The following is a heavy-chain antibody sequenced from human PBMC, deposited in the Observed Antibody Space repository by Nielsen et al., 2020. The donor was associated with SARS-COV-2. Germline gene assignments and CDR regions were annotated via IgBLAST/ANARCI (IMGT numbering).Heavy chain of an antibody. J-gene: IGHJ6*02. CDR3: ARMPVEMATITLYYYGMDV. D-gene: IGHD5-24*01. V-gene: IGHV2-70*01. CDR2: IDWDDDK. Sequence: SGPTLVKPTQTLTLTCTFSGFSLSTSGMCVSWIRQPPGKALEWLALIDWDDDKYYSTSLKTRLTVSKDTSKNQVVLTMTNMDPVDTATYYCARMPVEMATITLYYYGMDVWGQGTTVTVSS. CDR1: GFSLSTSGMC.